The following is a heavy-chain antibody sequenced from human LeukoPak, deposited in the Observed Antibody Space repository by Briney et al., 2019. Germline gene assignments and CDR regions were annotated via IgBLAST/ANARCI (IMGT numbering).Heavy chain of an antibody. CDR1: GFTVNSNY. V-gene: IGHV3-53*01. J-gene: IGHJ4*02. Sequence: HPGGSLRLSCAASGFTVNSNYMSWVRQAPGKGLEWVSVIYSGGSTYYADSVKGRFTISRDNSKNTLYLQMNSLRAEDTAVYYCARGRPSKYSSGWYFVYWGQRTLVTVSS. D-gene: IGHD6-19*01. CDR3: ARGRPSKYSSGWYFVY. CDR2: IYSGGST.